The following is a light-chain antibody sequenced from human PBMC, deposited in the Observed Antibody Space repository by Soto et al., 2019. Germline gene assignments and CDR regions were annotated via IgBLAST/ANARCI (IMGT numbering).Light chain of an antibody. Sequence: DIVMTQSPLSLPVTPGEPASISCRSSQSLLHSSGNNYMDWYVQKPGQSPQLLIYLGSNRASGVPDRFSGSGSGIDFTLKINRVEAEDVGVYYCMQALQTPYTFGQGTKLEIK. J-gene: IGKJ2*01. CDR3: MQALQTPYT. V-gene: IGKV2-28*01. CDR2: LGS. CDR1: QSLLHSSGNNY.